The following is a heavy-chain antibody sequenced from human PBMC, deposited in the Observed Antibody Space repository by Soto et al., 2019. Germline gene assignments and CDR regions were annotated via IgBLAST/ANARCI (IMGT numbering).Heavy chain of an antibody. CDR2: INDDGRRT. Sequence: EVQLVESGGGLVQPGGSQRLSCAASGITFSSNGMHLVSQAPGKGLEWVSRINDDGRRTSYADSVKGRFTISRDNAKNTLYLLMNSLRDDDTAIYYCSRRHRPSYTSDYWGQGTMVTVSS. CDR1: GITFSSNG. V-gene: IGHV3-74*01. J-gene: IGHJ4*02. CDR3: SRRHRPSYTSDY. D-gene: IGHD4-4*01.